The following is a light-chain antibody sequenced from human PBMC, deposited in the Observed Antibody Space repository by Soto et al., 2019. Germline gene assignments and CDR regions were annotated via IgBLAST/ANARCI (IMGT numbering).Light chain of an antibody. CDR1: SSNIGSNT. J-gene: IGLJ3*02. Sequence: SVLPQPPSASGTPGQRVTISCSGSSSNIGSNTVNWYQQLPGTAPKLLIYSNNQRPSGVPDRFSGSKSGTSASLAISGLQSEDEADYYCAAWDDSLNGVVFGGGTQLTVL. V-gene: IGLV1-44*01. CDR3: AAWDDSLNGVV. CDR2: SNN.